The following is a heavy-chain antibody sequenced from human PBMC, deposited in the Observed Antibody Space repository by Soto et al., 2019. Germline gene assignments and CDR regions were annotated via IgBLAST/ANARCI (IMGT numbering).Heavy chain of an antibody. CDR1: GGSISSGGYS. CDR3: ARGVTTVTTIDY. J-gene: IGHJ4*02. CDR2: IYHSGST. Sequence: PSETLSLTCAVSGGSISSGGYSWSWIRQPPGKGLEWIGYIYHSGSTYYNPSLKSRVTISVDRSKNQFSLKLSSVTAADTAVYYCARGVTTVTTIDYWGQGTLVIVSS. D-gene: IGHD4-17*01. V-gene: IGHV4-30-2*01.